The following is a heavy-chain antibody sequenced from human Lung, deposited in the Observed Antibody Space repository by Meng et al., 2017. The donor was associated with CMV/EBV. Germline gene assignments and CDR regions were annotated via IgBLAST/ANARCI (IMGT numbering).Heavy chain of an antibody. D-gene: IGHD3-3*01. CDR3: ARRRVLITIFGVVLDRSFDY. Sequence: FRGYYWSWIRQPPGKGLEWIGEINHSGSTNYNPSLKSRVTISVDTSKNQFSLKLSSVTAADTAVYYCARRRVLITIFGVVLDRSFDYWGQGTLVTVSS. CDR2: INHSGST. J-gene: IGHJ4*02. CDR1: FRGYY. V-gene: IGHV4-34*01.